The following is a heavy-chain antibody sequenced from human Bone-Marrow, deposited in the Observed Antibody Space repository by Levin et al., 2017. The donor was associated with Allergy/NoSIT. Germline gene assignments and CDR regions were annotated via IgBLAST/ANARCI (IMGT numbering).Heavy chain of an antibody. Sequence: GASVKVSCKASGGTFNNFVFNWVRQAPGQGLEWMGAFIPIFGSANSAQKFHGRVTITADASTSTAYMELSSLTSDDTAVYYCATAPSTGSPRFDHWGQGTLVIVSA. J-gene: IGHJ4*02. D-gene: IGHD1-26*01. V-gene: IGHV1-69*13. CDR1: GGTFNNFV. CDR2: FIPIFGSA. CDR3: ATAPSTGSPRFDH.